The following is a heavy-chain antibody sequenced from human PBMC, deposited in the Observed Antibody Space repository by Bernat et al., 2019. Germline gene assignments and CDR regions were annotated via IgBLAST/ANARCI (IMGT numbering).Heavy chain of an antibody. CDR1: GFIFGDYA. J-gene: IGHJ6*02. V-gene: IGHV3-49*04. D-gene: IGHD2-2*01. CDR3: TRDGDYCSSTSCYFHGMDV. Sequence: EVQLVESGGGLVQPGRSLRLSCTASGFIFGDYAMSWVRQAPGKGLEWVGFIRSKAYGGTTRYGASVTGRFTISRYDSKSIAYLQMNSLKTEDTAVYYCTRDGDYCSSTSCYFHGMDVWGQGTTVTVSS. CDR2: IRSKAYGGTT.